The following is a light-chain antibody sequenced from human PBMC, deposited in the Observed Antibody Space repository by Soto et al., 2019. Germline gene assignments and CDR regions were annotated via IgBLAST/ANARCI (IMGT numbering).Light chain of an antibody. J-gene: IGLJ2*01. CDR1: SSDVGSYDY. V-gene: IGLV2-14*01. CDR2: EVS. CDR3: SSYTSSSTV. Sequence: QSALIQPPSVSGSPGQSVTISCTGTSSDVGSYDYVSWYQQHPGKAPKLMIYEVSNRPSGVSNRFSGSKSGNTASLTISGLQAEDEADYYCSSYTSSSTVFGGGTKLTVL.